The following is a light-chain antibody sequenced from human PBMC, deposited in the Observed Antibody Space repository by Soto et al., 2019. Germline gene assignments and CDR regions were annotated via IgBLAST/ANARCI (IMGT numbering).Light chain of an antibody. V-gene: IGKV3-15*01. CDR1: QSVSSD. CDR3: QQYHNWPPYT. CDR2: GTS. Sequence: EIVMTQSPATLSVSPGDRATLSCRASQSVSSDLAWYQQKPGQAPRLLIYGTSTRANGIPARFSGSGSGTEFTLTISSLQSEDFAIYYCQQYHNWPPYTFGQGTKLEI. J-gene: IGKJ2*01.